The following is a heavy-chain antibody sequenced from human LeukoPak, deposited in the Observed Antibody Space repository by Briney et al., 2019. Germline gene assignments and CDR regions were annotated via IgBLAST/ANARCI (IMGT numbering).Heavy chain of an antibody. J-gene: IGHJ4*02. CDR2: IYTSGST. CDR1: GGSISSYY. V-gene: IGHV4-4*07. CDR3: AREGYDILTGPLYFDY. D-gene: IGHD3-9*01. Sequence: SETLSLTCTVSGGSISSYYWSWIRQPAGKGLEWIGRIYTSGSTNYNPSLKSRVTMSVDTSKNQFSLKLSSVTAADTAVYYCAREGYDILTGPLYFDYWGQGTLVTVSS.